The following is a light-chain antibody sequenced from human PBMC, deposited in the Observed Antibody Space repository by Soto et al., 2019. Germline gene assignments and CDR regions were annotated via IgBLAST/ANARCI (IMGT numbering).Light chain of an antibody. J-gene: IGKJ5*01. CDR3: QQRSNWPIT. Sequence: TQSPATLSLSRVGIAHLRCMASKSVSSYLAWYQQKPGQAPRLLIYDASNRATGIPARFSGSGSGTDFTLTISSLEPEDFAVYYCQQRSNWPITFGQGTRVEIK. V-gene: IGKV3-11*01. CDR1: KSVSSY. CDR2: DAS.